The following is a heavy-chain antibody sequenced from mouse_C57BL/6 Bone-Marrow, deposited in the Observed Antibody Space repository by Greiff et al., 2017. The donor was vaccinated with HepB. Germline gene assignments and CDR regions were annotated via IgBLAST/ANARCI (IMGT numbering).Heavy chain of an antibody. CDR1: GYAFTNYL. D-gene: IGHD4-1*01. V-gene: IGHV1-54*01. CDR2: INPGSGGT. Sequence: VQRVESGAELVRPGTSVKVSCKASGYAFTNYLIEWVKQRPGQGLEWSGVINPGSGGTNYNEKLNGKATLTADKSSSTACMQLSSLTSEDSAVYFCARNWAFAYWGQGTLVTVSA. CDR3: ARNWAFAY. J-gene: IGHJ3*01.